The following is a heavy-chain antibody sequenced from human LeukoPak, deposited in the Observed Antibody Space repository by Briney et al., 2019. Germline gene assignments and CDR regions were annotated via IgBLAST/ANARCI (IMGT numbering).Heavy chain of an antibody. Sequence: ASVKVSCKASGYIFKNYNMHWVRQAPGQGLEWMGWISAYNGNTNYAQKLQGRVTMTTDTSTSTAYMELRSLRSDDTAVYYCAIGLIGDYYDSSGQPHDYWGQGTLVTVSS. V-gene: IGHV1-18*01. CDR1: GYIFKNYN. CDR3: AIGLIGDYYDSSGQPHDY. CDR2: ISAYNGNT. J-gene: IGHJ4*02. D-gene: IGHD3-22*01.